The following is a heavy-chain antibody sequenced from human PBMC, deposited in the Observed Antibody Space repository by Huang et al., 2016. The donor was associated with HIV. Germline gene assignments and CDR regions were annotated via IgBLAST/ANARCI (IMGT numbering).Heavy chain of an antibody. D-gene: IGHD6-25*01. J-gene: IGHJ4*02. V-gene: IGHV3-30*04. CDR3: ARDLQGRRPLNYFDH. Sequence: QVQLVESGGGVVRPERSLRLSCAASAFTFSTHAMHWVRQGPGKALEGVAVISKDGGKTDYTDSVKARFTISRDNSNNILYLEMKSLKADDTAVYYCARDLQGRRPLNYFDHWGQGALVIVS. CDR2: ISKDGGKT. CDR1: AFTFSTHA.